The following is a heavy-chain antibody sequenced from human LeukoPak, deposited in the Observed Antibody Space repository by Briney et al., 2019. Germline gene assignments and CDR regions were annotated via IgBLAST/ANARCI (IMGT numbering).Heavy chain of an antibody. V-gene: IGHV3-30*18. CDR2: ISYDGSNK. Sequence: GRSLRLSCAASGFTSSSYGMHWVRQAPGKGLEWVAVISYDGSNKYYADSVKGRFTISRDNSKNTLYLQMNSLRAEDTAVYYCAKETDTAMVKVYYYYGMDVWGQGTTVTVSS. J-gene: IGHJ6*02. CDR1: GFTSSSYG. CDR3: AKETDTAMVKVYYYYGMDV. D-gene: IGHD5-18*01.